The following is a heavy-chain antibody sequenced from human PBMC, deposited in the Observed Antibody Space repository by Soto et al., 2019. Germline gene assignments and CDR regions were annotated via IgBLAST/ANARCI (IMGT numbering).Heavy chain of an antibody. Sequence: PSETLSLTCTVSGCSISSGDYYWSWIRHPPGKGLEWIGYIYYSGSTFYNPSLKSRVTISVDTSKNQFSLKLSSVTAADTAVYYCASGREGASCYNGVCSLWGQGTRVTVAS. CDR3: ASGREGASCYNGVCSL. CDR1: GCSISSGDYY. D-gene: IGHD2-2*02. CDR2: IYYSGST. V-gene: IGHV4-30-4*01. J-gene: IGHJ4*02.